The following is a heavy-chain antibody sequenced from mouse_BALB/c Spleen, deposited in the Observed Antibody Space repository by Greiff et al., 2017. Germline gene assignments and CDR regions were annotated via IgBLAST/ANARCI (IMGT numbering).Heavy chain of an antibody. CDR3: ARIPPVTYDLCAKDY. J-gene: IGHJ4*01. Sequence: EVQLVESGPSLVKPSQTLSLTCSVTGDSITSGYWNWIRQFPGNKLEYMGYISSSGSPYYNPSLKSRISITRDTSKNQYYLQLHSVTTEDTATYYCARIPPVTYDLCAKDYWGQGTSVPVSS. CDR1: GDSITSGY. V-gene: IGHV3-8*02. CDR2: ISSSGSP. D-gene: IGHD2-12*01.